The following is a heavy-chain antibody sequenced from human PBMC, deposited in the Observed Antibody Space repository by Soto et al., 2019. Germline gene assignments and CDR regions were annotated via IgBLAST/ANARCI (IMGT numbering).Heavy chain of an antibody. D-gene: IGHD3-16*01. CDR1: EFTYSSYA. J-gene: IGHJ4*02. CDR3: ATWGNIPGVY. CDR2: ISFDGSNM. Sequence: DLVESGGGVVQPGRSLRLSCAASEFTYSSYAMHWVRQAPGKGLEWVSVISFDGSNMYYAASVKGRFTISRDNSKNTLYLQMSSLRAEDTAMYYCATWGNIPGVYWGQGTLVAVSS. V-gene: IGHV3-30-3*01.